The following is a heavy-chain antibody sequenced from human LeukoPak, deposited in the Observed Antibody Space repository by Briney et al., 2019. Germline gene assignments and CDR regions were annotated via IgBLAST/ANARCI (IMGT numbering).Heavy chain of an antibody. Sequence: PGGSLRLSCAASGFTFSSYGMHWVRQAPGKGLEWVAFIRYDGSNKYYADSVKGRFTISRDNSKNTLYLQMNSLRAEDTAVYYCAKDGGYSYGDTIDYWGQGTLVTVSS. CDR1: GFTFSSYG. V-gene: IGHV3-30*02. J-gene: IGHJ4*02. CDR2: IRYDGSNK. D-gene: IGHD5-18*01. CDR3: AKDGGYSYGDTIDY.